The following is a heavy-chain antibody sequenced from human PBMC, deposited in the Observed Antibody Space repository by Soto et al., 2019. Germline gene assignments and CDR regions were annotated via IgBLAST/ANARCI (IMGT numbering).Heavy chain of an antibody. D-gene: IGHD3-22*01. CDR3: AHMTYDSRGYYYFDY. CDR2: NRWNDDK. CDR1: GFSLSTAGEG. V-gene: IGHV2-5*01. J-gene: IGHJ4*02. Sequence: SGPTLVNPTQTLTLTCSFSGFSLSTAGEGVGWIRQPPGKAMEWLALNRWNDDKRYSPSLKSSLTITKDTSKNQVVLTMTNMDTVATPTFYCAHMTYDSRGYYYFDYGGQGISVAAPS.